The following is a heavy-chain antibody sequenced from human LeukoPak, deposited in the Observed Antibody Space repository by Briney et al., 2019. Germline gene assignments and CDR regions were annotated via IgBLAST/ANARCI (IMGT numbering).Heavy chain of an antibody. CDR1: GGSISSGDYY. V-gene: IGHV4-30-4*01. Sequence: PSQTLSLTCTVSGGSISSGDYYWSWIRQPPGKGLEWIGYIYHSGSTHFNPSLKSRVTISVDTSKNQFSLKLSSVTAADTAVYYCARVQVQYYYDSSGYSMDYWGQGTLVTVSS. D-gene: IGHD3-22*01. J-gene: IGHJ4*02. CDR2: IYHSGST. CDR3: ARVQVQYYYDSSGYSMDY.